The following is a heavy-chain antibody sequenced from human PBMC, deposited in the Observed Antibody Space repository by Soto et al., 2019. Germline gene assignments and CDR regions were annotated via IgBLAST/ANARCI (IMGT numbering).Heavy chain of an antibody. D-gene: IGHD4-17*01. J-gene: IGHJ5*02. V-gene: IGHV3-21*01. CDR2: ISSSSSYI. CDR1: GFTFSSYS. Sequence: EVQLVESGGGLVKPGGSLRLSCAASGFTFSSYSMNWVRQAPGKGLEWVSSISSSSSYIYYADSVKGRFTISRDNAKNSLYLQMNSLRAEDTAVYYCARDANYGDYGYNWFDPWGQGTLVTVSS. CDR3: ARDANYGDYGYNWFDP.